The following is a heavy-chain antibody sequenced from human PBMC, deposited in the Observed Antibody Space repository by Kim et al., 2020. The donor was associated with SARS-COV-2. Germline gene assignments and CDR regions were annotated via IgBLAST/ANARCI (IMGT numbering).Heavy chain of an antibody. CDR2: INHSGST. Sequence: SETLSLTCAVYGGSFSGYYWSWIRQPPGKGLEWIGEINHSGSTNYNPSLKSRVTISVDTSKNQFSLKLSSVTAADTAVYYCARRQYSTGYSSGWYRSWGQGTLVTVSS. CDR1: GGSFSGYY. D-gene: IGHD6-19*01. J-gene: IGHJ4*02. CDR3: ARRQYSTGYSSGWYRS. V-gene: IGHV4-34*01.